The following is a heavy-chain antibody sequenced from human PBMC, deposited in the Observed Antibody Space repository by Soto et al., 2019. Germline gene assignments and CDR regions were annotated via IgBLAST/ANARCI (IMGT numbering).Heavy chain of an antibody. CDR3: ARDHNSSGWDY. D-gene: IGHD6-19*01. V-gene: IGHV4-59*01. Sequence: SETLSLTCTVSGGSISSYYWSWIRQPPGKGLEWIGYIYYSGSTNYNPSLKSRVTISVDTSKNQFSLKLSSVTAADTAVYYCARDHNSSGWDYWGQGTLVTVSS. CDR1: GGSISSYY. J-gene: IGHJ4*02. CDR2: IYYSGST.